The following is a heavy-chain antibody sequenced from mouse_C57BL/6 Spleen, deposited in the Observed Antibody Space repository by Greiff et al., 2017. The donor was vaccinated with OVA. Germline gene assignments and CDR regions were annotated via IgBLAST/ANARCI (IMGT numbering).Heavy chain of an antibody. CDR1: GYTFTSYW. Sequence: QVQLQQPGAELVRPGSSVKLSCKASGYTFTSYWMHWVKQRPIQGLEWIGNIDPSDSETHYNQKFKDKATLTVDKSSSTAYMQLSSLTSEDSAVYYCARWDGYYPYFDYWGQGTTLTVSS. J-gene: IGHJ2*01. D-gene: IGHD2-3*01. V-gene: IGHV1-52*01. CDR2: IDPSDSET. CDR3: ARWDGYYPYFDY.